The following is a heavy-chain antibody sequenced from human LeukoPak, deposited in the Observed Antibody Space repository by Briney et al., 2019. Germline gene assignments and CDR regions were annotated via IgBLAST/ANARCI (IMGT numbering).Heavy chain of an antibody. D-gene: IGHD4-23*01. J-gene: IGHJ4*02. V-gene: IGHV3-53*01. CDR1: GFTVSSKY. Sequence: PPGGSLRLSCAISGFTVSSKYMSWVRQAPGKGLEWVSVIYNDGSTYYADSVKGRFTISRDNSKNTLFLQMNSLRADDTAVYYCASSGGVITVAPFDCWGQGSLVTVSS. CDR2: IYNDGST. CDR3: ASSGGVITVAPFDC.